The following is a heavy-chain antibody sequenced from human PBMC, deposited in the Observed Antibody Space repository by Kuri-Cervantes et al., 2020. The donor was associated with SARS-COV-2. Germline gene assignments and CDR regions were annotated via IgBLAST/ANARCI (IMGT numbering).Heavy chain of an antibody. CDR2: ISGSGTHV. CDR3: AKAGDSSGFYLPGDY. J-gene: IGHJ4*02. D-gene: IGHD3-22*01. CDR1: GFTFSSYS. Sequence: GESLKISCAASGFTFSSYSMNWVRQAPGKGLEWVSSISGSGTHVYYADSVKGRFTISRDDSKNTLYLRMNGLRAEDTAVYYCAKAGDSSGFYLPGDYWGQGTLVTVSS. V-gene: IGHV3-21*04.